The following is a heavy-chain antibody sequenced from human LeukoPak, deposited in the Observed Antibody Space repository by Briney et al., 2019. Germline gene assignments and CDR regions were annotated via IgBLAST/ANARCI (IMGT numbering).Heavy chain of an antibody. CDR2: MNPNSGNT. Sequence: GASVKVSCKASGYTFTSYDINWVRQATGQGLEWMGWMNPNSGNTGYAQKLQGRVTMTTDTSTSTAYMELRSLRSDDTAVYYCARMGATNNDAFDIWGQGTMVTVSS. CDR1: GYTFTSYD. D-gene: IGHD1-26*01. V-gene: IGHV1-8*01. J-gene: IGHJ3*02. CDR3: ARMGATNNDAFDI.